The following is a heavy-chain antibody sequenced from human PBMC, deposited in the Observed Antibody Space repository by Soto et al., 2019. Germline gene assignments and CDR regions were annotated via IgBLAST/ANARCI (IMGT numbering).Heavy chain of an antibody. Sequence: QVQLVESGGGVVQPGRSLRLSCAASGFTCSNYGMHWVRQAPGKRLEWVAVISYHGSDKYYADSVKGRFTISRDNSKNTLYLQMDSLGAEDTAVYYCAKDHLTTTVTTVGYWGQGTLVTVSS. V-gene: IGHV3-30*18. D-gene: IGHD4-17*01. CDR3: AKDHLTTTVTTVGY. CDR1: GFTCSNYG. CDR2: ISYHGSDK. J-gene: IGHJ4*02.